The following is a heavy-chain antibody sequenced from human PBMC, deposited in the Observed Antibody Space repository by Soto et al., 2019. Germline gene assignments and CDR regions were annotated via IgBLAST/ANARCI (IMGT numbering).Heavy chain of an antibody. D-gene: IGHD6-19*01. V-gene: IGHV4-30-2*02. CDR2: IYHSGST. CDR3: ATQGPGGWYFGY. Sequence: SETLSLTCAVSGGSTSSGGYSWSWIRQPPGKGLEWIGYIYHSGSTYYNPSLKSRVTMTEDTSTDTAYMELSSLRSEDTAVYYCATQGPGGWYFGYWGQGTLVTVSS. CDR1: GGSTSSGGYS. J-gene: IGHJ4*02.